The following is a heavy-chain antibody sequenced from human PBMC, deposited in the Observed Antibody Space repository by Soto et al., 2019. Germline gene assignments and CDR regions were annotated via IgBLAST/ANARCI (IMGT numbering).Heavy chain of an antibody. CDR3: AMSHHWGSLRSDY. J-gene: IGHJ4*02. V-gene: IGHV3-23*01. D-gene: IGHD3-16*01. CDR1: GFTFSYCA. CDR2: IPGSVDRT. Sequence: EVQLLESGGGLVQPGGSLILSCTASGFTFSYCAMTWVRQTPGKGLGWVATIPGSVDRTSYSDSVGGRFTISRDNSNNSLYLQMNCLRAEDTVLYYCAMSHHWGSLRSDYFGLGTLVTVSS.